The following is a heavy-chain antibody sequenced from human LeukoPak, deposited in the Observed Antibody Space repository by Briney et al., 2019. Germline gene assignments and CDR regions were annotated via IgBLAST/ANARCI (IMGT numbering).Heavy chain of an antibody. D-gene: IGHD2-2*01. V-gene: IGHV3-53*01. CDR3: TSRVVVPAAISDY. Sequence: GGSLRLSCAASGFTVSSKHMTWVRQAPGKGLEWVSVVYSGGTTYYADSVKGRFTISKDNSNNTLYLQMNNLRAEDTAVYYCTSRVVVPAAISDYWGQGTLVTVSS. CDR2: VYSGGTT. CDR1: GFTVSSKH. J-gene: IGHJ4*02.